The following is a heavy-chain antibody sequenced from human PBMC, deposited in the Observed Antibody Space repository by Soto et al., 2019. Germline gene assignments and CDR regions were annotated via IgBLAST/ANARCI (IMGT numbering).Heavy chain of an antibody. CDR1: GFTFSSYW. D-gene: IGHD6-19*01. CDR3: AREYSSGWYPFDYYYGMDV. V-gene: IGHV3-74*01. CDR2: INSDGSST. Sequence: EVQLVESGGGLVQPGGSLRLSCAASGFTFSSYWMHWVRQAPGKGLVWVSRINSDGSSTSYADSVKGRFTISRDNAKNTLYLQMNSLRAEDTAVYYCAREYSSGWYPFDYYYGMDVWGQGTTVTVSS. J-gene: IGHJ6*02.